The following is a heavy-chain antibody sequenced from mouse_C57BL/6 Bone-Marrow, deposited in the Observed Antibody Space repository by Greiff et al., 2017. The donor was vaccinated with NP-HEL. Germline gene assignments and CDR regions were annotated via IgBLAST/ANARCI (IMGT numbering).Heavy chain of an antibody. V-gene: IGHV1-26*01. J-gene: IGHJ1*03. Sequence: VQLQQSGPELVKPGASVKISCKASGYTFTDYSMNWVKQSHGKSLEWIGDINPNNGGTSYNQKFKGKATLTVEKSTSAAYMQLRSLTSEDSAVYYCARRGRSCCYDVWGTGTTVTVSS. CDR3: ARRGRSCCYDV. CDR1: GYTFTDYS. CDR2: INPNNGGT.